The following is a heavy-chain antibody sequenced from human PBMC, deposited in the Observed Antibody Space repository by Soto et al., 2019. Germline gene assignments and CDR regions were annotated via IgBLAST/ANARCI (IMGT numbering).Heavy chain of an antibody. CDR2: IYYSGT. CDR1: CGSISSGDYF. CDR3: ARDLGYCATGSCYAKWGS. V-gene: IGHV4-30-4*01. D-gene: IGHD2-15*01. J-gene: IGHJ5*02. Sequence: QVQLQESGPGLVKPSQTLSLTCTVSCGSISSGDYFWSWIRQPPGKGLEWIGFIYYSGTYYNPSLKSRASISADTTKNQFSLKVNSVTAADTAVYYCARDLGYCATGSCYAKWGSWGQGTLVTVSA.